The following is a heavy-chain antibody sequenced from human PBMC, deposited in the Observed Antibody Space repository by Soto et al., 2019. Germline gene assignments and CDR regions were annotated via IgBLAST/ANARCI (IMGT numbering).Heavy chain of an antibody. CDR2: ISWNTYLI. CDR1: GFTFDDYA. Sequence: EAQLVESGEGLVQPGRALRLSCAASGFTFDDYAMHWVRQAPGKGLAWVSGISWNTYLIDYADSVKGRFTISRDNAENSLYLQMTSLGNEDTALYYCAKDRVRGRFGESSFDVWSQGAMVTVSS. J-gene: IGHJ3*01. D-gene: IGHD3-10*01. CDR3: AKDRVRGRFGESSFDV. V-gene: IGHV3-9*01.